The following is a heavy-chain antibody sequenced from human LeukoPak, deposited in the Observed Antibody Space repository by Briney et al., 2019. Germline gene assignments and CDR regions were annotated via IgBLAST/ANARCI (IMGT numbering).Heavy chain of an antibody. J-gene: IGHJ1*01. CDR3: AQSSGYYYVLEIESLQYFQH. D-gene: IGHD3-22*01. CDR2: ISGSGGST. CDR1: GFTFSSYA. Sequence: PGGSLRLSCAASGFTFSSYAMSWVRQAPGKGLEWVSAISGSGGSTYYADSVKGRFTISRDNSKNTLYLQMNSLRAEDTAVYYCAQSSGYYYVLEIESLQYFQHWGQGTLVTVSS. V-gene: IGHV3-23*01.